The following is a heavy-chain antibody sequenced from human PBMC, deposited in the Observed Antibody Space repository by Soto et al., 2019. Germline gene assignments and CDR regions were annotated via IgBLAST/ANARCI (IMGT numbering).Heavy chain of an antibody. Sequence: SETLSLTCAVYGGSFSDYSWNWNWIRQPPGKGLEWIGEINHSGSTSHNPSLKSRVTISVDTSKNQFSLKLSSVTAADTAVYYCARHGHWVYYDFWSGYYTAFDYWGQGTLVTVSS. J-gene: IGHJ4*02. V-gene: IGHV4-34*01. CDR2: INHSGST. D-gene: IGHD3-3*01. CDR3: ARHGHWVYYDFWSGYYTAFDY. CDR1: GGSFSDYSWN.